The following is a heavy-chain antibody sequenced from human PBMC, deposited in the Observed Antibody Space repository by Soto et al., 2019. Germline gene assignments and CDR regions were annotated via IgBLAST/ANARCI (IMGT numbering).Heavy chain of an antibody. CDR3: ARPLGSSWRHYYYVMDV. CDR1: GYTFTGYY. V-gene: IGHV1-2*02. Sequence: QVQLVQSGAEVKKPGASVKVSCKASGYTFTGYYMHWVRQAPGQGLEWMGWINPNSGGTNYAQKFQGRVTMTRDTSISTAYRELSRLRSDDTAVYYCARPLGSSWRHYYYVMDVWGQGTTVTVSS. J-gene: IGHJ6*02. D-gene: IGHD6-13*01. CDR2: INPNSGGT.